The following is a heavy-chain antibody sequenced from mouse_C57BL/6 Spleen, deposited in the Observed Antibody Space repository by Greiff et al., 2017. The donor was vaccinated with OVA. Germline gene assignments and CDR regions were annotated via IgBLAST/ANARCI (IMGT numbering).Heavy chain of an antibody. CDR3: ARKGDYDWFAY. Sequence: LVESGAELARPGASVKMSCKASGYTFTSYTMHWVKQRPGPGLEWIGYINPSSGYTKYNQKFKDKATLTADKSSSTAYMQLTSLTSEDSAVYYCARKGDYDWFAYWGQGTLVTVSA. CDR2: INPSSGYT. CDR1: GYTFTSYT. V-gene: IGHV1-4*01. D-gene: IGHD2-4*01. J-gene: IGHJ3*01.